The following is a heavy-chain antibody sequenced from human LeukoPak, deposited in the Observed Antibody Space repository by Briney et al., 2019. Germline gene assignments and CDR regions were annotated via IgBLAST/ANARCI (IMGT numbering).Heavy chain of an antibody. D-gene: IGHD3-22*01. V-gene: IGHV3-11*06. CDR3: ARDQPGAYYYDSSGYSLDY. CDR1: GFTFSDYY. CDR2: ISSSSSYT. J-gene: IGHJ4*02. Sequence: GGSLRLSCAASGFTFSDYYMSWIRQAPGKGLEWVSYISSSSSYTNYADSVKGRFTISRDNAKNSLYLQMNSLRAEDTAVYYCARDQPGAYYYDSSGYSLDYWGQGTLVTVSS.